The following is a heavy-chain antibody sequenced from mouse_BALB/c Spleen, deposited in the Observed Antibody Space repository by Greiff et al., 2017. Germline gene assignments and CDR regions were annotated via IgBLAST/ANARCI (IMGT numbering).Heavy chain of an antibody. J-gene: IGHJ3*01. Sequence: VMLVESGPGLVAPSQSLSITCTVSGFSLTSYDISWIRQPPGKGLEWLGVIWTGGGTNYNSAFMSRLSISKDNSKSQVFLKMNSLQTDDTAIYYCVRDRGKTRFAYWGQGTLVTVSA. D-gene: IGHD2-1*01. CDR2: IWTGGGT. CDR3: VRDRGKTRFAY. CDR1: GFSLTSYD. V-gene: IGHV2-9-2*01.